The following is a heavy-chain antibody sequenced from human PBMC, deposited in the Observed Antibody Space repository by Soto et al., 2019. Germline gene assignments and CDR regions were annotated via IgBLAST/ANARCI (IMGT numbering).Heavy chain of an antibody. D-gene: IGHD7-27*01. CDR2: ISGSGGST. Sequence: GGSLRLSCAASGFTFNSYVMSWVRQAPGKGLEWVSAISGSGGSTYYADSVKGRFTISRDNSKNTLYLQMNSLRAEDTAVYYCAKGKGLGNYFDYWGQGTLVTVSS. J-gene: IGHJ4*02. CDR1: GFTFNSYV. CDR3: AKGKGLGNYFDY. V-gene: IGHV3-23*01.